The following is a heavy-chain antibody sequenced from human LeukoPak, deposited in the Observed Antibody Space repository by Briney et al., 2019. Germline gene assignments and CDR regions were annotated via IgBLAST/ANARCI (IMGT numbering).Heavy chain of an antibody. Sequence: PGGSLRLSCAASGFTFSSYGMSWVRQAPGKGLEWVSAISGSGGSTYYADSVKGRFTISRDNSKNTLYLQMNSLRAEDTAVYYCAKVYDSSGYYSPEYFQHWGQGTLVTVSS. CDR3: AKVYDSSGYYSPEYFQH. CDR2: ISGSGGST. D-gene: IGHD3-22*01. V-gene: IGHV3-23*01. CDR1: GFTFSSYG. J-gene: IGHJ1*01.